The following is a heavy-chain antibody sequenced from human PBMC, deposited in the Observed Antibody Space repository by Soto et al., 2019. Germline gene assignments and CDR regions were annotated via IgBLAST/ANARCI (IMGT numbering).Heavy chain of an antibody. CDR1: GLTVSDNY. V-gene: IGHV3-66*01. Sequence: EVQLVESGGGLVQPGGSLRLSCAASGLTVSDNYMTWVRQAPGKGLERVSIIYSGGDTYYADSVKGRLTVSRDSSKNTLYLQMNSLRAEDTAVYYCARDRAAGVYWHLDLWGRGSLVTVSS. CDR3: ARDRAAGVYWHLDL. CDR2: IYSGGDT. J-gene: IGHJ2*01. D-gene: IGHD6-13*01.